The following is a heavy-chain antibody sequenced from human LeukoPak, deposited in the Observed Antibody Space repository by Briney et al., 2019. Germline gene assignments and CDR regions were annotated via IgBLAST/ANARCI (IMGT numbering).Heavy chain of an antibody. V-gene: IGHV3-21*01. CDR3: ARYRITGTSNYFDY. D-gene: IGHD1-7*01. CDR2: VSSTGSYI. CDR1: GFTLSSYS. J-gene: IGHJ4*02. Sequence: GGSLRLSCAASGFTLSSYSMNWVRRAPGKGLEWVSSVSSTGSYIYYADSLKGRFTISRDNAKNSLYLQMNSLRAEDTAVYYCARYRITGTSNYFDYWGLGTLVTVSS.